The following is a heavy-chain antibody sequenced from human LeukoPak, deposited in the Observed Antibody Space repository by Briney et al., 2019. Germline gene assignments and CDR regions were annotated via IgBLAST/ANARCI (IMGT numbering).Heavy chain of an antibody. CDR3: ARDTLYGSGSYYTVKYYYYMGV. D-gene: IGHD3-10*01. CDR2: IKQDGSEK. J-gene: IGHJ6*03. V-gene: IGHV3-7*01. Sequence: GGSLRLSCAASGFTFSSYWMSWVRQAPGKGLEWVANIKQDGSEKYYVDSVKGRFTISRDNAKNSLYLQMNSLRAEDAAVYYCARDTLYGSGSYYTVKYYYYMGVWGKGTTVTVSS. CDR1: GFTFSSYW.